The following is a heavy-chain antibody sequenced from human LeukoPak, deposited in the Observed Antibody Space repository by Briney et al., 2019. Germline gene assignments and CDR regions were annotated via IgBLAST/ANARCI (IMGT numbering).Heavy chain of an antibody. J-gene: IGHJ5*02. V-gene: IGHV3-74*01. Sequence: PGGSLRLSCAASGFTFSSYWMHWVRQAPGKGLVWVSRIKSDGSSATYADPVKGRFTISRDNAKNTLYLQMNSLRAEDTAVYYCARELASGSWGQGTLVTVSS. CDR3: ARELASGS. CDR1: GFTFSSYW. D-gene: IGHD5-12*01. CDR2: IKSDGSSA.